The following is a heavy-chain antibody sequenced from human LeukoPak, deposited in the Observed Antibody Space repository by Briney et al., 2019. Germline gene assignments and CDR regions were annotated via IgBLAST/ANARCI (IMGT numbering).Heavy chain of an antibody. D-gene: IGHD5-18*01. Sequence: PSETLSLTCAVSDYSISSGYYWGWIRQPPGKGLEWIGSMYHSGSTYYNPSLKSRVTISVDTSKNQFSLKLSSVTAADTAVYYCARGYSYAYYFDYWGQGTLVTVSS. CDR1: DYSISSGYY. CDR3: ARGYSYAYYFDY. V-gene: IGHV4-38-2*01. CDR2: MYHSGST. J-gene: IGHJ4*02.